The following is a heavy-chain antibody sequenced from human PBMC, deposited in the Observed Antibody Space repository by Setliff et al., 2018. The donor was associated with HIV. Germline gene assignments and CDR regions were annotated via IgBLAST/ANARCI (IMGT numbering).Heavy chain of an antibody. V-gene: IGHV4-31*03. D-gene: IGHD2-15*01. CDR3: ARRVVLVAAFDY. Sequence: SGPTLVNPTQTLTLTCTFSGFSLSTSGMCVSWIRQHPGKGLEWIGYIYYSGSTYYNPSLKSRATISLETSKMQFSLKLNSVSAADTAVYYCARRVVLVAAFDYWGQGTLVTVSS. J-gene: IGHJ4*02. CDR1: GFSLSTSGMC. CDR2: IYYSGST.